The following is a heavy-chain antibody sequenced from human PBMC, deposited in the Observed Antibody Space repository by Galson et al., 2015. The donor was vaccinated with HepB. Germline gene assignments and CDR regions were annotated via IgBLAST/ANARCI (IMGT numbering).Heavy chain of an antibody. D-gene: IGHD3-22*01. Sequence: TLSLTCAVSGGSISSGGYSWSWIRQPPGKGLEWIGYIYYSGSTYYNPSLKSRVTISVDTSKNQFSLKLSSVTAADTAVYYCARVVSNYYDSSGYYSDWFDPWGQGTLVTVSS. CDR2: IYYSGST. CDR1: GGSISSGGYS. V-gene: IGHV4-30-4*07. J-gene: IGHJ5*02. CDR3: ARVVSNYYDSSGYYSDWFDP.